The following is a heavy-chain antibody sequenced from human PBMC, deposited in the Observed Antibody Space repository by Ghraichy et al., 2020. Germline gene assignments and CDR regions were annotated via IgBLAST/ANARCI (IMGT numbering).Heavy chain of an antibody. D-gene: IGHD4-23*01. J-gene: IGHJ6*02. Sequence: GGSLRLSCAASGFTLSSYSMNWVRQAPGKGLEWVSYISSSSSTIYYADSVKGRFTISRDNAKNSLYLQMNSLRAEDTAVYYCARGDTVVSSYYGMDVWGQGTTVTVSS. CDR3: ARGDTVVSSYYGMDV. V-gene: IGHV3-48*01. CDR2: ISSSSSTI. CDR1: GFTLSSYS.